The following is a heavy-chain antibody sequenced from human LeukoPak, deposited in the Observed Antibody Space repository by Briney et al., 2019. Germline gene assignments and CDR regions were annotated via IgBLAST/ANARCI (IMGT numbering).Heavy chain of an antibody. CDR1: GFTFSSYA. CDR2: ISSSGSTI. V-gene: IGHV3-48*03. Sequence: PGGSLRLSCAASGFTFSSYAMSWVRQAPGKGLEWVSYISSSGSTIYYADSVKGRFTISRDNAKNSLYLQMNSLRAEDTAVYYCAREGVLWFGEFPIYFDYWGQGTLVTVSS. D-gene: IGHD3-10*01. CDR3: AREGVLWFGEFPIYFDY. J-gene: IGHJ4*02.